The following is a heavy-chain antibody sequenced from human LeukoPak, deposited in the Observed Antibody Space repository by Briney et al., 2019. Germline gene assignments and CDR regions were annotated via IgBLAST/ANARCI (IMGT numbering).Heavy chain of an antibody. J-gene: IGHJ4*02. D-gene: IGHD6-19*01. V-gene: IGHV3-72*01. CDR2: ARNKPNSCST. CDR3: TRVLRTDRGWYTFEF. CDR1: GFTFSDHH. Sequence: GGSLRLSCEGSGFTFSDHHMDWVRQAPGMGLEWVGRGPARNKPNSCSTQYATYVRGRFTISRDDSKNSLYLQISSLTTEDTAMYYCTRVLRTDRGWYTFEFWGQGVLVTVSS.